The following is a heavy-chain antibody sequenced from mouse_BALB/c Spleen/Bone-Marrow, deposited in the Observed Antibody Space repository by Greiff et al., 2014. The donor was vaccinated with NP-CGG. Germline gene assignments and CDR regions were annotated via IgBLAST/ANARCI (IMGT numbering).Heavy chain of an antibody. CDR3: AIYYGNYYAMDY. CDR1: GFNIKDTY. Sequence: EVQLVESGAELVKPGASVKLSCTASGFNIKDTYMHWVKQRPEQGLEWTGRIDPANGNTKYDPKFQGKATITADTSSNTAYLQLSSLTSEDTAVYYCAIYYGNYYAMDYWGQGTSVTVSS. CDR2: IDPANGNT. V-gene: IGHV14-3*02. J-gene: IGHJ4*01. D-gene: IGHD2-1*01.